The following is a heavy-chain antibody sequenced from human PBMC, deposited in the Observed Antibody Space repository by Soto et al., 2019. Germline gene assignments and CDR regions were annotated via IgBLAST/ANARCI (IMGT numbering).Heavy chain of an antibody. CDR1: GITPEQNA. CDR2: IFCESGGT. Sequence: EVQLVESGGGLEQPGGSLRLSCAVSGITPEQNAMHWVRQTPGKGLEWVSGIFCESGGTGYADSVQGRFTISRDNAQNLLFLQMNSPRAEDTALYSCVKASEAGGARLWGQGTLVIVSS. V-gene: IGHV3-9*02. D-gene: IGHD3-16*01. CDR3: VKASEAGGARL. J-gene: IGHJ1*01.